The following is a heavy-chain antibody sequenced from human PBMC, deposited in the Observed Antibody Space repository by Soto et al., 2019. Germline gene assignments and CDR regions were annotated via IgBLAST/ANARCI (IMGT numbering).Heavy chain of an antibody. J-gene: IGHJ5*02. CDR1: GYTFTGYY. Sequence: ASVKVSCKASGYTFTGYYMHWVRQAPGQGLEWMGWINPNSGGTNYAQKFQGWVTMTRDTSISTAYMELSRLRSDDTAVYYCARAAGKAARSDGNWFDPWGQGTLVTVSS. CDR3: ARAAGKAARSDGNWFDP. D-gene: IGHD6-6*01. CDR2: INPNSGGT. V-gene: IGHV1-2*04.